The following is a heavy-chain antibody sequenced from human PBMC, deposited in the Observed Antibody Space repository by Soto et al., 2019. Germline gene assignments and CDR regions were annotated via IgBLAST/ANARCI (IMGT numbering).Heavy chain of an antibody. J-gene: IGHJ4*02. D-gene: IGHD6-13*01. CDR1: SGSVRSSSYY. CDR2: IYYSGRT. Sequence: QLRLQESGPGLVKSSETLSLTCTVSSGSVRSSSYYWGWIRQPPGTGLEWIASIYYSGRTHNNPALKGRVTMSLETYTNQSSLMMNSVTAADTAVYYCARHGGGAAADRPLDYWGQGTLVTVSS. CDR3: ARHGGGAAADRPLDY. V-gene: IGHV4-39*01.